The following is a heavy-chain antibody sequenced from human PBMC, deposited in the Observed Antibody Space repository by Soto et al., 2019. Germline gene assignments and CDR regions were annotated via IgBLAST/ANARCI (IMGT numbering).Heavy chain of an antibody. CDR1: GGSISSYY. J-gene: IGHJ4*02. CDR3: ARQVGSILPDFDY. CDR2: IYYSGST. D-gene: IGHD3-10*01. V-gene: IGHV4-59*08. Sequence: QVQLQESGPGLVKPSETLSLTCTVSGGSISSYYWSWIRQPPGKGLEWIGYIYYSGSTNYNPSLKSRVTISVDTSKNQFSLKLSSVTAADTAVYYCARQVGSILPDFDYWGQGTLVTVSS.